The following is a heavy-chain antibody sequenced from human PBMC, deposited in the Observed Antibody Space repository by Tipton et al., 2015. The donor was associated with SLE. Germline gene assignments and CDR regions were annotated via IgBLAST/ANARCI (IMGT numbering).Heavy chain of an antibody. CDR3: ARVEPRAVGVYGMDV. Sequence: SLRLSCVVSGFSFSTSWMSWVRQAPGKGLEWVANIKEDGSEKHYVDSVRGRFTISRDNAKNSLFLQMNSLRDEDTAVYYCARVEPRAVGVYGMDVWGQGTTVTVSS. CDR1: GFSFSTSW. V-gene: IGHV3-7*01. CDR2: IKEDGSEK. J-gene: IGHJ6*02. D-gene: IGHD1-26*01.